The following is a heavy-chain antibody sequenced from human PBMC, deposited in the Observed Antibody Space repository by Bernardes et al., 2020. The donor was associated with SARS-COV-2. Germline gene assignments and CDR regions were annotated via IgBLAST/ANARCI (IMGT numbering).Heavy chain of an antibody. CDR3: AREACGGDCYTYYYYYYGMDV. J-gene: IGHJ6*02. CDR2: ISSSSTYI. V-gene: IGHV3-21*01. Sequence: GGSLRLSCAASGFTFSSYSMNWVRQAPGKGLEWVSSISSSSTYIYYADSLKGRFTISRDNAKNSLYLQINSLRAEDTAVYYCAREACGGDCYTYYYYYYGMDVWGQGTTVTVSS. D-gene: IGHD2-21*02. CDR1: GFTFSSYS.